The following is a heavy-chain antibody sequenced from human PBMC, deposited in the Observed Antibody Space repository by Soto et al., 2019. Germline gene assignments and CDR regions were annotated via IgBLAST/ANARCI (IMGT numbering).Heavy chain of an antibody. Sequence: QVQLQESGPGLGKLSQPLALTCPVPGAYFTSEDYTWPWIGRGPGKGLEGLGYINYSGSTYYTPSLGSRVTISVDMSKNQFSLSLRSVTAADTAMYYCARAVGFTTGRGYRLFDPWGQGTLVIVSS. J-gene: IGHJ5*02. CDR1: GAYFTSEDYT. CDR3: ARAVGFTTGRGYRLFDP. D-gene: IGHD3-10*01. V-gene: IGHV4-31*03. CDR2: INYSGST.